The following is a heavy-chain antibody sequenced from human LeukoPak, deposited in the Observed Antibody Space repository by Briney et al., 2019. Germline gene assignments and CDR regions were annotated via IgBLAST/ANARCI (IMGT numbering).Heavy chain of an antibody. J-gene: IGHJ4*02. Sequence: GGSLRLSCAASGFTFSSYWMSWVRQAPGKGLEWVANIKQDGSEKYYVDSVKGRFTISRDNAKNSLYLQMNSLRAEDTALYYCAKDKGDGEYYYDSSGYFDYWGQGTLVTVSS. V-gene: IGHV3-7*03. D-gene: IGHD3-22*01. CDR3: AKDKGDGEYYYDSSGYFDY. CDR2: IKQDGSEK. CDR1: GFTFSSYW.